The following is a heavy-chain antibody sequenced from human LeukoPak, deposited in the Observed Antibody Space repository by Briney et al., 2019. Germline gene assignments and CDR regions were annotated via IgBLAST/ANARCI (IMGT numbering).Heavy chain of an antibody. J-gene: IGHJ4*02. D-gene: IGHD3-10*01. CDR1: GFTFSSYE. CDR3: AKGRGQGFDY. CDR2: IASGDSTI. Sequence: PGGSLRLSCAASGFTFSSYEMNWVRQAPGKGLEWVSYIASGDSTIYYADSVKGRFTISRDNAKSSLYLQMNSLRAEDTAVYYCAKGRGQGFDYWGQGTLVTVSS. V-gene: IGHV3-48*03.